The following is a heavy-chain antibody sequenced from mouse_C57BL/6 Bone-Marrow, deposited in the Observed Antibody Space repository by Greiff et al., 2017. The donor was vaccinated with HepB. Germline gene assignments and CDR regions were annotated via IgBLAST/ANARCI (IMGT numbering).Heavy chain of an antibody. CDR3: ARENTAVVAYYFDY. CDR2: IYPGDGGT. J-gene: IGHJ2*01. D-gene: IGHD5-2*01. V-gene: IGHV1-82*01. Sequence: QVQLKESGPELVKPGASVKISCKASGYAFSSSWMNWVKQRPGQGLEWIGRIYPGDGGTNYNGKFKGKATLTADKSSSTAYMQLSSLTSEDSAVYYCARENTAVVAYYFDYWGQGTTLTVSS. CDR1: GYAFSSSW.